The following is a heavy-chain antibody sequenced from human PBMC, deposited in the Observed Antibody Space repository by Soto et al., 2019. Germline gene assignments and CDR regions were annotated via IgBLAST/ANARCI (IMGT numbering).Heavy chain of an antibody. CDR3: ARSQKPRRSYCRTTNCHIPQFHYVMDL. V-gene: IGHV4-31*03. CDR1: GGSISSGGYY. Sequence: PSETLSLTCSVSGGSISSGGYYWSWNRQHPGKGLEWIGYIYYSGGTYYNPSLKSRVTISVDTSKNQFSLKLSSVTAADTAVYDCARSQKPRRSYCRTTNCHIPQFHYVMDLCAEATPVIVSA. J-gene: IGHJ6*04. CDR2: IYYSGGT. D-gene: IGHD2-2*01.